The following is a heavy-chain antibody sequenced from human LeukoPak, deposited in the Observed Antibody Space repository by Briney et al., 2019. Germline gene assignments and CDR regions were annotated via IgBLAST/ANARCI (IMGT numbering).Heavy chain of an antibody. CDR3: AKLQSDGLRTYYGLDV. Sequence: GGSLRLSRAASGFTFSSYAMTWVRQAPGKGLEWVSGSTGSGATTYYADSVMGRFTISRDNSKNTLYLQMNSLRAEDTAVYYCAKLQSDGLRTYYGLDVWGQGTTVTVSS. CDR2: STGSGATT. CDR1: GFTFSSYA. V-gene: IGHV3-23*01. D-gene: IGHD3-16*01. J-gene: IGHJ6*02.